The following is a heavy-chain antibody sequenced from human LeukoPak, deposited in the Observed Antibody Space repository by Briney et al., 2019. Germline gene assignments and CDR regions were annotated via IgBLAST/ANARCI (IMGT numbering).Heavy chain of an antibody. V-gene: IGHV1-69*13. CDR3: ATQFNTLPASGLVPHIPHSFDY. J-gene: IGHJ4*02. CDR1: GGTFAIYA. CDR2: IIPISGTT. D-gene: IGHD2-15*01. Sequence: SVKVSCKTCGGTFAIYAISSVRQAPGQGLEWMGGIIPISGTTNYAQKSQGRVTITADESTDTAYMELSSLRSEDTAVYYCATQFNTLPASGLVPHIPHSFDYWGQGTLVTVSS.